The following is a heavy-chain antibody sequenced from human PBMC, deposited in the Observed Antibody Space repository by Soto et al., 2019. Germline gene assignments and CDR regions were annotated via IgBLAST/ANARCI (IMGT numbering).Heavy chain of an antibody. CDR1: GFTFRNYG. Sequence: GSLRLSCAASGFTFRNYGMHWVRQAPGKGLEWVAVISHDGSDKYYADSMKGRFIISRDNSENTLFLNMNSLKPEDTAVYYCEKENQHPGQDDWGPGTLVAVYS. D-gene: IGHD2-21*01. J-gene: IGHJ4*02. CDR2: ISHDGSDK. V-gene: IGHV3-30*18. CDR3: EKENQHPGQDD.